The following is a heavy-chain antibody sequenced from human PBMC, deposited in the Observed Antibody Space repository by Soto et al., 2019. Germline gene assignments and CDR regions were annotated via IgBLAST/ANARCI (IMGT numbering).Heavy chain of an antibody. J-gene: IGHJ4*02. CDR3: ANNRGRVTSSWHFAY. V-gene: IGHV3-23*01. Sequence: EVQLLESGGDLVQPGRSLRLSCAASGFTFSGYAMSWVRQAPWKGLEWVSGIHGGGNSAYYADSVKGRFTISRANSKNPLYLQMSSLRGEDTAVYYCANNRGRVTSSWHFAYWGQGTLVTVSS. CDR2: IHGGGNSA. D-gene: IGHD2-21*02. CDR1: GFTFSGYA.